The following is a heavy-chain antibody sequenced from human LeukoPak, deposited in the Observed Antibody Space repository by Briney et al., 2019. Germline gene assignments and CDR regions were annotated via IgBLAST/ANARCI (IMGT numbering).Heavy chain of an antibody. CDR2: ISTSSSYI. Sequence: AGSLRLSCAASGFTFGSYNMNWVRQAPGKGLEWVSSISTSSSYIYYADSVKGRFTISRDNANKSLYLQMNSLRAGDTAVYYCARDGGDYYDSSGYSFHHWGQGTLVTVSS. CDR3: ARDGGDYYDSSGYSFHH. J-gene: IGHJ1*01. CDR1: GFTFGSYN. V-gene: IGHV3-21*01. D-gene: IGHD3-22*01.